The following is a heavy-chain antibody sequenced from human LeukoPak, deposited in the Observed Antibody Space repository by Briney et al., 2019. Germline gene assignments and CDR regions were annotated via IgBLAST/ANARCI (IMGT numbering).Heavy chain of an antibody. J-gene: IGHJ4*02. V-gene: IGHV3-23*01. CDR2: ITGSGGTT. D-gene: IGHD3-22*01. Sequence: GGSLRLSCAASGFTFSNAWMSWVRQAPGKGLEWVSGITGSGGTTHHADSVKGRFTISRDNSKNTLYLQMNSLKTEDTAVYYCTSRNYYDSSPGGNFDYWGQGTLVTVSS. CDR1: GFTFSNAW. CDR3: TSRNYYDSSPGGNFDY.